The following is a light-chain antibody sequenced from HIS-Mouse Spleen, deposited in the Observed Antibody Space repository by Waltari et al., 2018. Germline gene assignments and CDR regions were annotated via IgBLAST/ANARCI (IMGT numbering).Light chain of an antibody. CDR3: QVWDRSTVV. Sequence: SYELTQPLSVSVALGQTARITGGGNNIGSKNVHRYQQKPGQAPVVVIYGDSNRASGILERFSGSNSGNTATLTIGRAQAGDEADYYWQVWDRSTVVFGGGTKLTVL. J-gene: IGLJ2*01. CDR2: GDS. V-gene: IGLV3-9*01. CDR1: NIGSKN.